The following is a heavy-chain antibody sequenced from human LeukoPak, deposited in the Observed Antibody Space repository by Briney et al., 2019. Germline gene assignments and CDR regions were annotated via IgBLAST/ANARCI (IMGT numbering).Heavy chain of an antibody. CDR1: GFTFDDYA. Sequence: GGSLRLSCAASGFTFDDYAVHWVRQAPGKGLEWVSGISWNSGSIGYADSVKGRFTISRDNAKNSLYLQMNSLRAEDTALYYCAKAYSSGWYGPPYSDYWGQGTLVTVSS. V-gene: IGHV3-9*01. CDR2: ISWNSGSI. CDR3: AKAYSSGWYGPPYSDY. D-gene: IGHD6-19*01. J-gene: IGHJ4*02.